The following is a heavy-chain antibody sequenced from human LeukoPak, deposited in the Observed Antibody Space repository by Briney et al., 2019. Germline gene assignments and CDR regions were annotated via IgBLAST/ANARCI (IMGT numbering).Heavy chain of an antibody. CDR3: VVHRATSCY. CDR2: ITTSGTST. D-gene: IGHD3-16*02. J-gene: IGHJ4*02. V-gene: IGHV3-48*03. Sequence: GGSLRLSCATSGFTFSSYEMNWVRQAPGKGLEWISYITTSGTSTYYADSVKGRFTISRDNGKTALSLQMNSLRAEDTAVYYCVVHRATSCYGGQGTVDTVSS. CDR1: GFTFSSYE.